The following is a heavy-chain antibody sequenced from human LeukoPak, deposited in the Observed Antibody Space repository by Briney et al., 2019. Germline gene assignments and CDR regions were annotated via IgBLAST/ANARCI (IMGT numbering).Heavy chain of an antibody. J-gene: IGHJ4*02. Sequence: PGGSLRLPCAASGFTFGAYWMSWFRQAPGKGPERVASIKDDGSAQFYVDSLEGRFTISRDNAKNTLYLQMDTMRVEDTAVYYCARHIVGEQNFDYWSQGTLVTVSS. V-gene: IGHV3-7*01. CDR1: GFTFGAYW. CDR2: IKDDGSAQ. D-gene: IGHD3-16*02. CDR3: ARHIVGEQNFDY.